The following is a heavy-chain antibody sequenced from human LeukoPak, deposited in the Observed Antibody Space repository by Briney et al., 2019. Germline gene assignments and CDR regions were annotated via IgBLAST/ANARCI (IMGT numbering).Heavy chain of an antibody. CDR3: ARGEYSFDP. V-gene: IGHV4-34*01. Sequence: GYYWSWIRQPPGKGLEWIGEINHSGSTNYNPSLKSRVTISVDTSKNQFSLKLSSVTAADTAVYYCARGEYSFDPWGQGTLVTVSS. CDR2: INHSGST. CDR1: GYY. J-gene: IGHJ5*02. D-gene: IGHD2-21*01.